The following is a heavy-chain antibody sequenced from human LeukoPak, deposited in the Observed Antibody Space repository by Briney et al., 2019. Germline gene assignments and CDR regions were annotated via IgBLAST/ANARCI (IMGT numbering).Heavy chain of an antibody. CDR2: INHIGST. D-gene: IGHD5-18*01. V-gene: IGHV4-34*01. CDR3: ARGAPKEIQLWLRLRGVAFDI. Sequence: PSQTLSPTCAVYGGSFSGYYWSWICQPPGKGLEWIGEINHIGSTNYTPSLKSRVTISVDTSNYQFSLKLNSVTAADTAVYYCARGAPKEIQLWLRLRGVAFDIWGQGTMVTVSS. CDR1: GGSFSGYY. J-gene: IGHJ3*02.